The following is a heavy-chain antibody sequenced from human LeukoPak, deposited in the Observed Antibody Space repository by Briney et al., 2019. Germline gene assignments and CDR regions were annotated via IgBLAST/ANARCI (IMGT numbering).Heavy chain of an antibody. CDR2: IYYSGST. CDR3: ARVGGSGSYYEYDAFDI. CDR1: GGSISSYY. D-gene: IGHD3-10*01. V-gene: IGHV4-59*01. J-gene: IGHJ3*02. Sequence: SETLSLTCTVSGGSISSYYWSWIRQPPGKGLDWIGYIYYSGSTNYNPSLKSRVTISVDTSKNQFSLKLSSVTAADTAVYYCARVGGSGSYYEYDAFDIWGQGTMVTVSS.